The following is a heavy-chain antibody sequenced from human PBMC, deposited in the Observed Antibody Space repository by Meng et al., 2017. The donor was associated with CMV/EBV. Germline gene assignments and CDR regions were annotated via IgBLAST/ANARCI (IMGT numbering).Heavy chain of an antibody. Sequence: YYWSWIRQHPGKGLAWIGYVYYSGSTYYNPSLRGRVTISVDTSKNQFSLKLSSVTAADTAVYYCARAPRADLDYYGSGNYIEPKFDYWGQGTLVTVSS. CDR3: ARAPRADLDYYGSGNYIEPKFDY. J-gene: IGHJ4*02. D-gene: IGHD3-10*01. CDR1: YY. V-gene: IGHV4-31*02. CDR2: VYYSGST.